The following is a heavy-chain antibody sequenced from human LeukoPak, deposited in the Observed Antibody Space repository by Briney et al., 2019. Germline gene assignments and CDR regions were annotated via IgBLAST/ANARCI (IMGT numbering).Heavy chain of an antibody. CDR2: ISGSGGST. J-gene: IGHJ4*02. D-gene: IGHD6-19*01. CDR1: GFTFSSYA. V-gene: IGHV3-23*01. Sequence: TGGSLRLSSAASGFTFSSYAMSWVRQAPGKGLEWVSAISGSGGSTYYADSVKGRFTISRDNSKNTLYLQMNSLRAEDTAVYYCAKRGYSSGWYSYVGYWGQGTLVTVSS. CDR3: AKRGYSSGWYSYVGY.